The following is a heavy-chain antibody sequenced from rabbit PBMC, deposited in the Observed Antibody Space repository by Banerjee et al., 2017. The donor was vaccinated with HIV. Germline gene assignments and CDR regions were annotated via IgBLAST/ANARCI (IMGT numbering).Heavy chain of an antibody. CDR3: ARDHPYAVYGGHGYADL. J-gene: IGHJ4*01. CDR2: IYTSSGST. V-gene: IGHV1S40*01. CDR1: GFSFSSSYY. D-gene: IGHD6-1*01. Sequence: QSLEESGGDLVKPGASLTLTCTASGFSFSSSYYMCWVRQAPGKGLEWIGGIYTSSGSTYYANWAKGRFTISKTSSTTVDLQMTSLTAADTATYFCARDHPYAVYGGHGYADLWGPGTLVTVS.